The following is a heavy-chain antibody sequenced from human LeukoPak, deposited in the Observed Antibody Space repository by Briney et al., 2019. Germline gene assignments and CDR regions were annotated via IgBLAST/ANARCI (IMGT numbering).Heavy chain of an antibody. CDR1: GFTFSSYA. V-gene: IGHV3-23*01. Sequence: PGGSLRLSCAASGFTFSSYAMSWVRQAPGKGLEWVSGISSSGCTTYYADSVKGRFTISRDNSKNPLYLQSNSLRAEDTAVYHCAKENGYMDVWGKGTIVTVSS. CDR2: ISSSGCTT. J-gene: IGHJ6*03. CDR3: AKENGYMDV.